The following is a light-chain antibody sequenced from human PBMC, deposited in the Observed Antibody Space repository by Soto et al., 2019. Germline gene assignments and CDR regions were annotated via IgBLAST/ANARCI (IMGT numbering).Light chain of an antibody. V-gene: IGKV1-5*03. CDR3: QQYSTYPYI. CDR1: QSINTW. CDR2: KAS. J-gene: IGKJ2*01. Sequence: DIQMTQSPSTPSASVGDRVTITCRASQSINTWLAWYQQKAGKAPKLLIYKASDLQSGVPARFSGSGLGTEFSLSISSLQPDDFATYYCQQYSTYPYIFGQGTKVEIK.